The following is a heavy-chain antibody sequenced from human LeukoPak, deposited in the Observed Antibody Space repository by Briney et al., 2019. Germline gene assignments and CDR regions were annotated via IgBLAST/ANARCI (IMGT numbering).Heavy chain of an antibody. V-gene: IGHV1-18*04. CDR1: GFSFTSYG. CDR2: ISAYNGNT. CDR3: ARDRWRLDDSSGYYSFNY. D-gene: IGHD3-22*01. Sequence: ASVKVSCKASGFSFTSYGISWVRHAPGQGLEWMGWISAYNGNTSYAREFQGRVTMTADTSTSTTYMELRSLRSDDTAVYYCARDRWRLDDSSGYYSFNYWGQGTLLTVSS. J-gene: IGHJ4*02.